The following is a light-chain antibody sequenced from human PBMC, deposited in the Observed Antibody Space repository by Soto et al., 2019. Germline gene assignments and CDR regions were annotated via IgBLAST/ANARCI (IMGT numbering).Light chain of an antibody. V-gene: IGKV4-1*01. CDR2: WAS. Sequence: DIVMTQSPDSLAVSLGERATINRKSSQSVLYSSNNKNYLAWYQQKPGQPPKLLIYWASTRESGVPDRFSGSGSGTDFTLTISSLQAEDVAVYYSQQDYSTPLTFGGGTKVEIK. CDR1: QSVLYSSNNKNY. J-gene: IGKJ4*01. CDR3: QQDYSTPLT.